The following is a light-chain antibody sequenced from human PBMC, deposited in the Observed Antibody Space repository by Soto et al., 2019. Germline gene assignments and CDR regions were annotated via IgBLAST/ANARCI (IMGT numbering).Light chain of an antibody. V-gene: IGKV3D-11*02. CDR2: AAS. J-gene: IGKJ5*01. CDR3: KKRHMWHIK. Sequence: IALTRSPATLSVSPLERATLSFMASQSVGSNLAWYQQKPGQAPRLLICAASTRATGVPGRFSGSGSGTDFTLTIRSIEPEDSAVYYCKKRHMWHIKVGKGKRLEIK. CDR1: QSVGSN.